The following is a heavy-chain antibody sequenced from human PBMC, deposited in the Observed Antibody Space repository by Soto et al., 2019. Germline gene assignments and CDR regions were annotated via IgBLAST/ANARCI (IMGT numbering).Heavy chain of an antibody. CDR3: ARVGGWDIAVAGFDY. D-gene: IGHD6-19*01. J-gene: IGHJ4*02. Sequence: SETLSLTCTVSGGSISSYYWSWIRQPPGKGLEWIGYIYYSGSTNYNPSLKSRVTISVDTSKNQFSLKLSSVTAADTAVYYCARVGGWDIAVAGFDYWGQGTLVTVSS. V-gene: IGHV4-59*01. CDR1: GGSISSYY. CDR2: IYYSGST.